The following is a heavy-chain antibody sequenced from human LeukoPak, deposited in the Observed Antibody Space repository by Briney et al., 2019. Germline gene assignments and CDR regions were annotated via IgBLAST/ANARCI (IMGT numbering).Heavy chain of an antibody. V-gene: IGHV4-31*03. CDR1: GGSISSGGYY. Sequence: SETLSLTCTVSGGSISSGGYYWSWIRQHPGKGLAWIGYIYYSGSTYYNPSLKSRVTISVDTSKNQFSLKLSSVTAADTAVYYCARVFSSSPHFDYWGQGTLVTVSS. D-gene: IGHD6-6*01. CDR2: IYYSGST. J-gene: IGHJ4*02. CDR3: ARVFSSSPHFDY.